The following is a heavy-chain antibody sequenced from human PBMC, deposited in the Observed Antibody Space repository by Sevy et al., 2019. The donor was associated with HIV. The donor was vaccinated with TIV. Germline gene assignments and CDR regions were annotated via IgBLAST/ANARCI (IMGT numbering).Heavy chain of an antibody. V-gene: IGHV4-59*08. CDR2: IYYNGHI. Sequence: SETLSLTCTVSGGSITSLYWNWIRQPPGKGLEWIANIYYNGHINYNPSLKSRVTLSLDTSTNQFFLRQSSVTAADTAMYYCAGENAWGRGYSWGQGTLVTVSS. J-gene: IGHJ4*02. D-gene: IGHD1-26*01. CDR1: GGSITSLY. CDR3: AGENAWGRGYS.